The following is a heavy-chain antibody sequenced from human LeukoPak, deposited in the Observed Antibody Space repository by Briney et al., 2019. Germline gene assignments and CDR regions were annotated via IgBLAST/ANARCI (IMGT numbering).Heavy chain of an antibody. CDR1: GFTFSNYE. Sequence: PGGSLRLSCAASGFTFSNYEMNWVRQAPGEGLEWVSYISSTGSTIYYADSVKGRFTISRDNSKNTLYLQMNSLRAEDTALYYCARDLAESGYYYMDVWGKGTTVTVSS. V-gene: IGHV3-48*03. CDR3: ARDLAESGYYYMDV. CDR2: ISSTGSTI. D-gene: IGHD3-10*01. J-gene: IGHJ6*03.